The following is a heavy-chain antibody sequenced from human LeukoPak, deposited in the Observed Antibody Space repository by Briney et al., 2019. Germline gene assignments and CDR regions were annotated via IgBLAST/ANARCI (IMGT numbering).Heavy chain of an antibody. Sequence: SQTLSLTCTVSGGSISSGSYYWSWIRQPTGKGLEWIGRIYTSGSTNYNPSLKSRVTISVDTSKNQFSLKLSSVTAADTAVYYCASTGYDFWSGYYGNFDYWGQGTLVTVSS. CDR2: IYTSGST. V-gene: IGHV4-61*02. CDR3: ASTGYDFWSGYYGNFDY. J-gene: IGHJ4*02. D-gene: IGHD3-3*01. CDR1: GGSISSGSYY.